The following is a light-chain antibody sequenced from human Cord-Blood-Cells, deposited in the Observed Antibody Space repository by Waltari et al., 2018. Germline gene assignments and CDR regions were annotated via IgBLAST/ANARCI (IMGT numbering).Light chain of an antibody. Sequence: DIQMTQSPSSLSASVGDRVTITCRASQSNSSYLNWYQQKPGKAPKLLIYAASSLQSGVPSRFSGSGSGTDFTLTISSLQPEDFATYYGQQSYSTPLTFGGGTKVEIK. CDR3: QQSYSTPLT. CDR2: AAS. CDR1: QSNSSY. J-gene: IGKJ4*01. V-gene: IGKV1-39*01.